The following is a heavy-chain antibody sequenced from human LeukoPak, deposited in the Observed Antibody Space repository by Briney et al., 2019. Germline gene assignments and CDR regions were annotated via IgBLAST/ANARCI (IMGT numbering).Heavy chain of an antibody. V-gene: IGHV3-9*03. D-gene: IGHD5-18*01. CDR2: ISWNSGSI. CDR1: GFTFDDYA. Sequence: GRSLRLSCAASGFTFDDYAMHWVRQAPGKGLEWVSGISWNSGSIDYADSVKGRFTISRDNAKNSLYLQMNSLRAEDMALYYCAKDVDSYGPHYLDYWAQGTLVTVSS. J-gene: IGHJ4*02. CDR3: AKDVDSYGPHYLDY.